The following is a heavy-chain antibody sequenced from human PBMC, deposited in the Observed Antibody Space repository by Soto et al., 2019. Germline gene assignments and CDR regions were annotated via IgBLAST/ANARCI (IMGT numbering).Heavy chain of an antibody. CDR2: IIPIFGTA. V-gene: IGHV1-69*14. D-gene: IGHD2-2*01. CDR3: ARHVPAAGYYYGMDV. Sequence: QVQLVQSGAEVKKPGSSVKVSCKASGGTFSSYAISWVRQAPGQGLEWMGGIIPIFGTANYAQKFQGRVTITADNSTSTAYTELSSLRSEDPAVYYCARHVPAAGYYYGMDVWGQGTTVTVSS. CDR1: GGTFSSYA. J-gene: IGHJ6*02.